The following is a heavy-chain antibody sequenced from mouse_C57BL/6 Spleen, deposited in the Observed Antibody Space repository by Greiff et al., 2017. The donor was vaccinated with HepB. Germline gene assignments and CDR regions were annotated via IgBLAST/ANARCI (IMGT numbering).Heavy chain of an antibody. Sequence: QVQLQQPGAELVKPGASVKLSCKASGYTFTSYWMQWVKQRPGQGLEWIGEIDPSDSYTNYNQKFKGKATLTVDTSSSTAYMQLSSLTSEDSAVYYCARRGYYYGSGAWFAYWGQGTLVTVSA. D-gene: IGHD1-1*01. CDR3: ARRGYYYGSGAWFAY. V-gene: IGHV1-50*01. CDR2: IDPSDSYT. CDR1: GYTFTSYW. J-gene: IGHJ3*01.